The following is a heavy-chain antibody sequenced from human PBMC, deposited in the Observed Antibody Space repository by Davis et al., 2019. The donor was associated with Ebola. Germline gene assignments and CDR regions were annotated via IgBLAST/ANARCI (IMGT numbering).Heavy chain of an antibody. Sequence: GESLKISCAASGFTFSSYWMSWVRQAPGKGLEWVANIKQDGSEKYYVDSVKGRFTISRDNAKNSLYLQMNSLRAEDTALYYCAKDMGAVVTPSLDYWGQGTLVTVSS. CDR1: GFTFSSYW. CDR2: IKQDGSEK. CDR3: AKDMGAVVTPSLDY. J-gene: IGHJ4*02. V-gene: IGHV3-7*03. D-gene: IGHD4-23*01.